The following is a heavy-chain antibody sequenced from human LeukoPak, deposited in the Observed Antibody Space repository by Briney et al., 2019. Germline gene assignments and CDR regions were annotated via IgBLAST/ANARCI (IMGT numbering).Heavy chain of an antibody. Sequence: ASAKVSCKVSGYTLTELSMHWVRQAPGKGLEWMGVFDPEDGETIYAQKFQGRVTMTEDTSTDTAYMELSSLRSEDTAVYYCARGDGYNYWRQCFDYWGQGTLVTVSS. V-gene: IGHV1-24*01. D-gene: IGHD5-24*01. CDR2: FDPEDGET. J-gene: IGHJ4*02. CDR3: ARGDGYNYWRQCFDY. CDR1: GYTLTELS.